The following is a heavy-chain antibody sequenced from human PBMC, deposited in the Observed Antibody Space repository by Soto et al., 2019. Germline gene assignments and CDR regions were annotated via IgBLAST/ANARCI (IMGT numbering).Heavy chain of an antibody. D-gene: IGHD4-17*01. CDR3: ARVGMSTMTTDAFDI. V-gene: IGHV1-46*01. CDR1: GYTFTSYD. J-gene: IGHJ3*02. CDR2: INPSVGGT. Sequence: GASVKVSCKASGYTFTSYDINWVRQATGQGLEWMGIINPSVGGTRYAQNFQGRVTMTRDTPTSTVYMDLSSLRSEDTAIYYCARVGMSTMTTDAFDIWGQGTMVTVSS.